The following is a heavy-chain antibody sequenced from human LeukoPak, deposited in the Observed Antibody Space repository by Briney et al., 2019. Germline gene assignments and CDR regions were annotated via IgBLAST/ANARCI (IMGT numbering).Heavy chain of an antibody. D-gene: IGHD2-21*02. CDR2: INYGGNEN. CDR3: TRGDPDK. CDR1: GFIFNNYW. V-gene: IGHV3-7*03. Sequence: GGSLRLSCAASGFIFNNYWMQWVRQAPGKGLEWVANINYGGNENYHVDSVKGRFSISRDNVRNSLYLQMNSLRAEDTAAYYCTRGDPDKWGQGTLVIVSS. J-gene: IGHJ4*02.